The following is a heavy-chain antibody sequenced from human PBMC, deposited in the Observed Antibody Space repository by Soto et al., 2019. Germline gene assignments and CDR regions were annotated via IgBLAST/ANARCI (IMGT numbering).Heavy chain of an antibody. CDR3: AGDARELHELWWFAP. D-gene: IGHD1-7*01. CDR1: GYTFTSYG. CDR2: ISAYNGNT. Sequence: ASVKVSCKASGYTFTSYGISWVRQAPGQGLEWMGWISAYNGNTNYAQKLQGRVTMTTDTSTSTAYMELRSLRSDDTAVYYCAGDARELHELWWFAPWGQGTLVTVSP. V-gene: IGHV1-18*01. J-gene: IGHJ5*02.